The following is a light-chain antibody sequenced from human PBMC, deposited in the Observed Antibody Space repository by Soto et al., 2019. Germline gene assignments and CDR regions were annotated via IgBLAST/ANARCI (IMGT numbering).Light chain of an antibody. J-gene: IGLJ3*02. CDR2: DNN. CDR1: SSNIGNNY. V-gene: IGLV1-51*01. Sequence: QSVLTQPPSVSVAPGQKVTISCSGGSSNIGNNYVSWYQQVAGTTPKLLIFDNNKRPSGIPDRFSGSKSGTSATLGIAGLQTGDAADYYCATWDSSLSAWLFGGGTKLTVL. CDR3: ATWDSSLSAWL.